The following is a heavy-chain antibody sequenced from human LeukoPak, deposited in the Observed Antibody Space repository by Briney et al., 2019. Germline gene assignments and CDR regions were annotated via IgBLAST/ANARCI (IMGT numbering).Heavy chain of an antibody. CDR3: ARGPLRGTNRHFQH. CDR2: INHSGST. D-gene: IGHD1-1*01. V-gene: IGHV4-39*07. J-gene: IGHJ1*01. Sequence: PSETLSLTCTVSDGSTSSSRFFYGWVRQPPGKGLEWIGEINHSGSTNYNPSLKSRVTISVDTSKNQFSLKLSSVTAADTAVYYCARGPLRGTNRHFQHWGQGTLVTVPS. CDR1: DGSTSSSRFF.